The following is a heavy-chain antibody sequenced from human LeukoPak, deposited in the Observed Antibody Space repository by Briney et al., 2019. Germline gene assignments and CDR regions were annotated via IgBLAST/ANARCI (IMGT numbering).Heavy chain of an antibody. CDR2: IYTSGST. J-gene: IGHJ4*02. CDR3: ARVGSGWLGRQTVVDY. Sequence: SETLSLTCAVYGGSFSGYYWSWIRQPAGKGLEWIGRIYTSGSTNYNPSLKSRVTISVDTSKNQFSLKLSSVTAADTAVYYCARVGSGWLGRQTVVDYWGQGTLVTVSS. V-gene: IGHV4-59*10. D-gene: IGHD6-19*01. CDR1: GGSFSGYY.